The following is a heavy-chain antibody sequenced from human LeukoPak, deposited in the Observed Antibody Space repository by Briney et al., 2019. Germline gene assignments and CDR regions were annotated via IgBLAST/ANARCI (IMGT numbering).Heavy chain of an antibody. CDR3: VKSGVDY. V-gene: IGHV3-74*01. CDR2: INTDGSST. J-gene: IGHJ4*02. CDR1: GFTFSAKW. Sequence: GGSLRLSCAASGFTFSAKWMHWVRQAPGKGLVWVSRINTDGSSTNYADSVKGRFTISRDNAKNTVYLQINSLRAEDTAVYYCVKSGVDYWGQGTLVTVSS. D-gene: IGHD3-3*01.